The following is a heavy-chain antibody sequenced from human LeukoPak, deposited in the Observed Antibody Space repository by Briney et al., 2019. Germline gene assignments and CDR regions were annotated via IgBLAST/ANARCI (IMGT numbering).Heavy chain of an antibody. J-gene: IGHJ5*02. CDR1: GYTFTNYY. D-gene: IGHD3-22*01. V-gene: IGHV1-46*01. CDR3: ARHPSNYYDSSGYFGCFDP. Sequence: GASVKVSCKVSGYTFTNYYMHWVRQAPGQGLEWMGIINPSGGGTTYAQKFQGRVSMTRDTSTSTFYMDLSSLRSEDTAVYYCARHPSNYYDSSGYFGCFDPWGQGTLVTVSS. CDR2: INPSGGGT.